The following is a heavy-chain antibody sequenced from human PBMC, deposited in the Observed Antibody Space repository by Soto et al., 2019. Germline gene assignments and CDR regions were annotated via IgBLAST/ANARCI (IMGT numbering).Heavy chain of an antibody. CDR2: INIENGNK. CDR3: IRDGYSYGNNLKKEEY. V-gene: IGHV1-3*04. D-gene: IGHD5-18*01. Sequence: ASVKVSCKASGYFFTAFAMHCVRQAPGQRLEWMGWINIENGNKKYYRNIQGRVNITRDTSANTAYMELTRMRSEDTAVFYCIRDGYSYGNNLKKEEYWGQGTPVTVSS. CDR1: GYFFTAFA. J-gene: IGHJ4*02.